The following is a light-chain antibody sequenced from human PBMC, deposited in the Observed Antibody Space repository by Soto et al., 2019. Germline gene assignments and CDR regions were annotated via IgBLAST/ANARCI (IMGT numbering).Light chain of an antibody. Sequence: EIVLTQSPGTLSLSPGERATLSCRASQSVSSYYLAWYQQKPGQAPRLLIYAASSRATGIPDRFSGGGSVTDFSLTISRREPEDFAVYYSQQCGSSPWTFGQGTKVEIK. CDR1: QSVSSYY. J-gene: IGKJ1*01. CDR3: QQCGSSPWT. CDR2: AAS. V-gene: IGKV3-20*01.